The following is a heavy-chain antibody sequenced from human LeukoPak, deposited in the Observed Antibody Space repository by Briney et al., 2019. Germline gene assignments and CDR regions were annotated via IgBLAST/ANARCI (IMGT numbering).Heavy chain of an antibody. D-gene: IGHD2-15*01. V-gene: IGHV6-1*01. J-gene: IGHJ6*03. CDR1: GDSVSSNSAA. CDR3: ARDSSVVAATGYYYYYMDV. CDR2: TYYRSKWYN. Sequence: QTLSLTCAISGDSVSSNSAAWNWISQSPSRGLEWLGRTYYRSKWYNDYAVSVKSRITINPDTSKNQVSLQLNSVTPEDTAVYYCARDSSVVAATGYYYYYMDVWGKGTTVTVSS.